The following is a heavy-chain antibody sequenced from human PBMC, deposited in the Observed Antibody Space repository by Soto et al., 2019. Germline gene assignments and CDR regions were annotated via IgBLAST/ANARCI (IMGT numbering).Heavy chain of an antibody. V-gene: IGHV4-59*01. CDR1: GGSLSNYY. Sequence: XTLSLACNVSGGSLSNYYWTWVRQSPEKGLEWIGYMYYNGNINYNPSLKSRVTISIETSKNQFSLTLKSVAGADTAVYYCASGGNWFDPWGQGVLGTVSS. D-gene: IGHD3-16*01. CDR2: MYYNGNI. J-gene: IGHJ5*02. CDR3: ASGGNWFDP.